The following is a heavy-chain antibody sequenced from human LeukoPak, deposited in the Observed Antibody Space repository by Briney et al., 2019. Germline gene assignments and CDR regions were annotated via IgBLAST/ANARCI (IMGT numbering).Heavy chain of an antibody. CDR3: ARDHRIAVAGDFDY. CDR2: ISSSSSTI. Sequence: SGGSLRLSCAASGFTFSSYSMNWVRQAPGKGLEWVSYISSSSSTIYYADSVKGRFTISRDNAKNSLYLQMNSLRAEDTAVYYCARDHRIAVAGDFDYWGQGTLVTVSS. J-gene: IGHJ4*02. V-gene: IGHV3-48*01. CDR1: GFTFSSYS. D-gene: IGHD6-19*01.